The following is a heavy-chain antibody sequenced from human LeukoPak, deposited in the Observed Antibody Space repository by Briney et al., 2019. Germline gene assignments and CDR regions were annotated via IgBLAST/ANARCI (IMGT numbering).Heavy chain of an antibody. V-gene: IGHV3-23*01. D-gene: IGHD2-15*01. CDR1: GFTFSCFA. Sequence: GGSLRLSCAASGFTFSCFAVRWVPQAPGRGLVGVSGLSGSGGNTYYADSVKGRFTISRDNSKNTLYLQMNRLRVEDTAVYYWANLERTVAAPYNWFDPWGQGILVTVSS. J-gene: IGHJ5*02. CDR2: LSGSGGNT. CDR3: ANLERTVAAPYNWFDP.